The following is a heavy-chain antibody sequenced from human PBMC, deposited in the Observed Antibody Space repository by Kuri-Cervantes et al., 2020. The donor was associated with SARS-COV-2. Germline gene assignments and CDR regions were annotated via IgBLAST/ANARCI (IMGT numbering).Heavy chain of an antibody. D-gene: IGHD2-15*01. CDR3: ARVAATLDIYYYYYMDA. CDR1: GFTFSSYA. J-gene: IGHJ6*03. V-gene: IGHV3-30*04. Sequence: GGSLRLSCAASGFTFSSYAMHWVRQAPGKGLEWVAVISYDGSNKYYADSVKGRFTISRDNSKNTLYLQMNSLRAEDTAVYYCARVAATLDIYYYYYMDAWGKGTTVTVSS. CDR2: ISYDGSNK.